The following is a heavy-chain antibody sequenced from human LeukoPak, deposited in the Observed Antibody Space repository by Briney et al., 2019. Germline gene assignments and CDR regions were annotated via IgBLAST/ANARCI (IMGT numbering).Heavy chain of an antibody. CDR2: ISSSGSTI. D-gene: IGHD6-19*01. CDR3: ASMGIAVAGGNFDY. CDR1: GFTFSSYE. J-gene: IGHJ4*02. Sequence: GGSLRLSCAASGFTFSSYEMNWVRQAPGKGLEWVSCISSSGSTIYYVDSVKGRFTISRDNAKNSLYLQMNSLRAEDTAVYYCASMGIAVAGGNFDYWGQGTLVTVSS. V-gene: IGHV3-48*03.